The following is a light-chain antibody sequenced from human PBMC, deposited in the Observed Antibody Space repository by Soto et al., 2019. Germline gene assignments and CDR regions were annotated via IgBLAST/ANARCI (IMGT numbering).Light chain of an antibody. V-gene: IGKV4-1*01. Sequence: DIVMTQSPDSLAVSLGERATINCKSSQSLLYSGNNKNYLAWYQKKPGQPPKLLIYWASNRESGVPDRFSGRGSGESFPPTISSLQAEDVAFYYCQQSYDTPRTFGQGTKVEVK. CDR3: QQSYDTPRT. CDR2: WAS. CDR1: QSLLYSGNNKNY. J-gene: IGKJ1*01.